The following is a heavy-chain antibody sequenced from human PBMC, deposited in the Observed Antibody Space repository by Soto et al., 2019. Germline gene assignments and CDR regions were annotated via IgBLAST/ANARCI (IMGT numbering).Heavy chain of an antibody. Sequence: QVQLVQSGAEVKKPGSSVKVSCKASGGTFSSYAISWVRQAPGQGLEWMGGILPIFGTASYAQKFQGRVTITADESTSTAYMELSSLRSEDTAVYYCARVGCSGGSCYSAVIDYYYGMDVWGQGTTVTVSS. J-gene: IGHJ6*02. CDR1: GGTFSSYA. V-gene: IGHV1-69*01. D-gene: IGHD2-15*01. CDR2: ILPIFGTA. CDR3: ARVGCSGGSCYSAVIDYYYGMDV.